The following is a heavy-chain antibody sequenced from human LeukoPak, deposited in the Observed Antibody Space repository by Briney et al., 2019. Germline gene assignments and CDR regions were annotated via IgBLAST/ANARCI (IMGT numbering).Heavy chain of an antibody. J-gene: IGHJ4*02. Sequence: PGGSLRLSCAASGFTFSSYGMHWVRQAPGKGLEWVALISYDGNNKYYGDSVKGRFTVSRVNSKNTLYLQMNSLRAEDTAVYYCAKSDSSGYPVDWGQGTLVTVSS. CDR2: ISYDGNNK. CDR3: AKSDSSGYPVD. V-gene: IGHV3-30*18. D-gene: IGHD3-22*01. CDR1: GFTFSSYG.